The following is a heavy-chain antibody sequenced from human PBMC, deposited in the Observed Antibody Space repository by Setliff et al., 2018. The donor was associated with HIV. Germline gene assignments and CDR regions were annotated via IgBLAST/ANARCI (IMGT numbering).Heavy chain of an antibody. J-gene: IGHJ4*02. CDR3: ARGEGSGWYAYYLDY. CDR2: IYYSGST. Sequence: KPSETLSLTCTVSGGSISSYYWSWIRQPPGKGLEWIGYIYYSGSTNYNPSLKSRVTISVDTSKNQFSLKLSSVIAADTAVYYCARGEGSGWYAYYLDYWGQGTLVTVSS. CDR1: GGSISSYY. D-gene: IGHD6-19*01. V-gene: IGHV4-59*01.